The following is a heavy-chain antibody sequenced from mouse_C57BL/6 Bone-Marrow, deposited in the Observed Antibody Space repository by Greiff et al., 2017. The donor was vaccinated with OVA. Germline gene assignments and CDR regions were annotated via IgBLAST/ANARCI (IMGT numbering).Heavy chain of an antibody. D-gene: IGHD1-1*01. CDR1: GFTFSSYG. CDR3: ARQPRYYYAMDY. J-gene: IGHJ4*01. V-gene: IGHV5-6*01. CDR2: ISSGGSYT. Sequence: EVKLVASGGDLVKPGGSLQLSCAASGFTFSSYGMSWVRQTPDKRLEWVATISSGGSYTYYPDSVKGRFTISRDNAKNTLYLQMSSLKSEDTAMYYCARQPRYYYAMDYWGQGTSVTVSS.